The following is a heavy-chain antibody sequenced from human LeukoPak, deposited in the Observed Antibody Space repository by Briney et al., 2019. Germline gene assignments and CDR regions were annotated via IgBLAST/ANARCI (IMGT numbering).Heavy chain of an antibody. CDR3: AKGPRGIQLWTDAFDL. CDR1: GFTFSSYV. D-gene: IGHD5-18*01. CDR2: FSGSDGST. Sequence: PGGSLRLSCVASGFTFSSYVMSWVRQAPGKGLEWVSSFSGSDGSTFYADSVKGRFTIYRDNSKNLLSLQMNGLRVEDTAVYYCAKGPRGIQLWTDAFDLWGQGTMVTVSS. J-gene: IGHJ3*01. V-gene: IGHV3-23*01.